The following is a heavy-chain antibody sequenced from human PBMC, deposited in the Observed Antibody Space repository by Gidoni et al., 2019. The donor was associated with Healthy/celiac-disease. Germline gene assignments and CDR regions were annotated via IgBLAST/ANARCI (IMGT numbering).Heavy chain of an antibody. CDR2: IYYSGST. D-gene: IGHD3-10*01. CDR3: AREIRFGNRVFDY. V-gene: IGHV4-31*03. Sequence: QVQLQESGPGLVKPSQTLSLTCTVSGGSISSGGYSWSWIRQHPGKGLEWIGYIYYSGSTYYNPSLKSRVTISVDTSKNQFSLKLSSVTAADTAVYYCAREIRFGNRVFDYWGQGTLVTVSS. CDR1: GGSISSGGYS. J-gene: IGHJ4*02.